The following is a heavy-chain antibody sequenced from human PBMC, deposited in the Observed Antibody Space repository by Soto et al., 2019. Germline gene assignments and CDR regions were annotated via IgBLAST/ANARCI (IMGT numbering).Heavy chain of an antibody. D-gene: IGHD3-22*01. CDR3: ARDLNYYDSSGYSHRFDY. Sequence: ASVKVSCTASGYTFTSYYMHWVRQAPGQGLEWMGIINPSGGSTSYAQKFQGRVTMTRDTSTSTVYMELSSLRSEDTAVYYCARDLNYYDSSGYSHRFDYWGQGTLVTVSS. J-gene: IGHJ4*02. CDR1: GYTFTSYY. V-gene: IGHV1-46*01. CDR2: INPSGGST.